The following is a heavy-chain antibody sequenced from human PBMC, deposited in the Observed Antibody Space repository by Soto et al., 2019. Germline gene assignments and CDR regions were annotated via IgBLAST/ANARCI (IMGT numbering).Heavy chain of an antibody. D-gene: IGHD2-21*02. J-gene: IGHJ6*02. Sequence: ASVKVSCKVSGYTLTELSMHWVREAPGKGLEWMGGFDPEDGETIYAQKFQGRVTMTEDTSTDTAYMELSSLRSEDTGVYYCATEGMAYCGGDCLWYGMDVWGQGTTVTVYS. V-gene: IGHV1-24*01. CDR2: FDPEDGET. CDR1: GYTLTELS. CDR3: ATEGMAYCGGDCLWYGMDV.